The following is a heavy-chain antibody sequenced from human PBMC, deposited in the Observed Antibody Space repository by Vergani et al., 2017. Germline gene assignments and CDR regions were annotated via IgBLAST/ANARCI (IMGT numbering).Heavy chain of an antibody. Sequence: QVQLQESGPGLVKPSETLSLTCTVSGGSISSYYWSWIRQPPGKGLEWIGYIYYSGSTNYNPSLKSRVTISGDTSKNQFSLKLSSVTAADTAVYYCAARYSSGWLDYYYGMDVWGQGTTVTVSS. CDR1: GGSISSYY. CDR3: AARYSSGWLDYYYGMDV. CDR2: IYYSGST. D-gene: IGHD6-19*01. V-gene: IGHV4-59*01. J-gene: IGHJ6*02.